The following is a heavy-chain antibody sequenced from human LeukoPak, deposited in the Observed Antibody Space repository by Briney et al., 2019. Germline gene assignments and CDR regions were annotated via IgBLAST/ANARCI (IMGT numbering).Heavy chain of an antibody. CDR3: ASNWDYVRGYGMDV. D-gene: IGHD1-7*01. V-gene: IGHV3-7*01. J-gene: IGHJ6*02. CDR2: INEDGSVE. CDR1: GFSFSKYW. Sequence: GGSLRLSCAASGFSFSKYWLSWVRQAPEKGLEWVANINEDGSVEHYGDSVTGRFTISRDNAKNSLSLQMISLRTDDTAVYYCASNWDYVRGYGMDVWGQGTTVTVSS.